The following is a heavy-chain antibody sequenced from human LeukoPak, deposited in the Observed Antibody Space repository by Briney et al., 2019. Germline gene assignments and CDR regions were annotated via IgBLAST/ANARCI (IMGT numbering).Heavy chain of an antibody. V-gene: IGHV1-2*02. CDR3: ARAYGDHDVVYY. Sequence: ASVKVSCKASGYTFTGYYMHWVRQAPGQGLEWMGWINPNSGGTNYAQKFQGRVTMTRDTSISTAYMELSRLRSDDTAVYYCARAYGDHDVVYYWGQGTLVTVSS. CDR1: GYTFTGYY. CDR2: INPNSGGT. J-gene: IGHJ4*02. D-gene: IGHD4-17*01.